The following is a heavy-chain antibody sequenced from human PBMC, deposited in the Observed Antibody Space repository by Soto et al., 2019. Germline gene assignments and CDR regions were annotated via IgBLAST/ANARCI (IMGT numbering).Heavy chain of an antibody. Sequence: GGSLRLSCAASEFTVSSNYMTWVRQAPGKGLEWVSYISSSTSTIYYADSVKGRFTISRDNAKNSLYLQMNSLRAEDTAVYYCARDGGYSSGWYQFDYWGQGTLVTVSS. CDR3: ARDGGYSSGWYQFDY. CDR1: EFTVSSNY. J-gene: IGHJ4*02. D-gene: IGHD6-19*01. V-gene: IGHV3-48*04. CDR2: ISSSTSTI.